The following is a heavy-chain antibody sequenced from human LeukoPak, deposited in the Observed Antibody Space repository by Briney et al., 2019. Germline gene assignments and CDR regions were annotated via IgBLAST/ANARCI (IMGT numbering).Heavy chain of an antibody. D-gene: IGHD3-10*01. CDR3: VRYYTRQSWYFDL. J-gene: IGHJ2*01. CDR2: IKPDEGEK. Sequence: GGSLRLSCAASGFTFSSYSMNWVRQAPGKGLEWVAHIKPDEGEKYYLDSVKGRFTVSRDNAKNSLYLQMNSLRAEDTAVYYCVRYYTRQSWYFDLWGRGTLVTVSS. V-gene: IGHV3-7*01. CDR1: GFTFSSYS.